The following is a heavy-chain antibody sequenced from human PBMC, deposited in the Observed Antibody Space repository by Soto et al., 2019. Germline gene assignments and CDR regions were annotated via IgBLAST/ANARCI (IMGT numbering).Heavy chain of an antibody. CDR3: ASAAVTGTAGLDF. CDR1: GYTFTNYY. J-gene: IGHJ4*02. D-gene: IGHD6-19*01. V-gene: IGHV1-2*02. Sequence: ASVKVSCKASGYTFTNYYMHWVRQAPGRGLEWMGWINPNSGGTKSAEKFQGRVTMTRDTSISTAYMELSRLTSDDTAVYYCASAAVTGTAGLDFWGQGTQVTVSS. CDR2: INPNSGGT.